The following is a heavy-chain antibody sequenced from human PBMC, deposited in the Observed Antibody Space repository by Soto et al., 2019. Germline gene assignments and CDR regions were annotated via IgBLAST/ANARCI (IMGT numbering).Heavy chain of an antibody. CDR2: INHSGST. CDR1: GGSFSGYY. Sequence: QVQLQQWGAGLLKPSETLSLTCAVYGGSFSGYYWSWIRQPPGKGLEWIGEINHSGSTNYNPSLKSRVTISVDTSKNQFSLKLSSVTAADTAVYYCARGLRLHGPFDYWGQGTLVTVSS. CDR3: ARGLRLHGPFDY. J-gene: IGHJ4*02. D-gene: IGHD3-16*01. V-gene: IGHV4-34*01.